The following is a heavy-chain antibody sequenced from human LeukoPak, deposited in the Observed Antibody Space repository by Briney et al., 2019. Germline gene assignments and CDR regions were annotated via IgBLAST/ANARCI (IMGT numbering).Heavy chain of an antibody. D-gene: IGHD1-14*01. CDR1: GGSISSYY. CDR2: IYYSGST. CDR3: ARESPPGIDY. Sequence: SETLSLTCTVSGGSISSYYWSWIRQPPGKGLEWIGYIYYSGSTNYNPSLKSRVTISVDTSKNQSSLKLSSVTAADTAVYYCARESPPGIDYWGQGTLVTVSS. V-gene: IGHV4-59*01. J-gene: IGHJ4*02.